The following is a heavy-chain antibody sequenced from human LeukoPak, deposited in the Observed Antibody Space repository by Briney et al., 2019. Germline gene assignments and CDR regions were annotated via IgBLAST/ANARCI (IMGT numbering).Heavy chain of an antibody. Sequence: PGGSLRLSCAASGFTFTNYAMTWVRQAPGKGLEWVSSISDTYATTYYTDSVKGRCTISRDNSKNTVYLQLNNLTAEDTAVYFCGRHDSFIPFWGQGTLVTVSS. CDR1: GFTFTNYA. J-gene: IGHJ4*02. CDR3: GRHDSFIPF. V-gene: IGHV3-23*01. D-gene: IGHD2-21*01. CDR2: ISDTYATT.